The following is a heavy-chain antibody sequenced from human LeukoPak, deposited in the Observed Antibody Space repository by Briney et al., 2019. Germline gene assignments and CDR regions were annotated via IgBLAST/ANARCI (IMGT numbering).Heavy chain of an antibody. V-gene: IGHV3-20*04. CDR3: ARGAYCSGGSCYSDAFDI. Sequence: GGSLRLSCAASEFIFDDYAMSWVRQGPGKGLEWVSGINWNGGSTGYADSVKGRFTISRDNAKRYLYLQMNSLRAEDTALYYCARGAYCSGGSCYSDAFDIWGKGTTVTVSS. CDR1: EFIFDDYA. J-gene: IGHJ3*02. CDR2: INWNGGST. D-gene: IGHD2-15*01.